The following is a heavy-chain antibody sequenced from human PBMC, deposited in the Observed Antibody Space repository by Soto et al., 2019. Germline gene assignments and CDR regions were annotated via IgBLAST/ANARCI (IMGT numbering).Heavy chain of an antibody. CDR3: ARQGVGMATVTVGHYYYYGMDV. V-gene: IGHV4-38-2*01. CDR2: FYHSGST. Sequence: SETLSLTCAVSGYSISSGYYWGWIRQPPGKGLEWIGSFYHSGSTYYNPSLKSRVTISVDTSKNQFSLKLSSVTAADTAVYYCARQGVGMATVTVGHYYYYGMDVWGQGTTVTV. D-gene: IGHD2-21*01. J-gene: IGHJ6*02. CDR1: GYSISSGYY.